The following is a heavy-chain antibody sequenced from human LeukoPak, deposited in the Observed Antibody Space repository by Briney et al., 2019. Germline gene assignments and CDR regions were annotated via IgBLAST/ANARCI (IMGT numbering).Heavy chain of an antibody. Sequence: PGGSLRLSCAASGFTFSSYSMNWVRQAPGKGLEWVSYISSSSSTIYYADSVKGRFTISRDNAKNSLYLQMNSLRAEDTAVYYCARDGRWDSGSYYDYWGQGTLVTVSS. D-gene: IGHD1-26*01. J-gene: IGHJ4*02. V-gene: IGHV3-48*01. CDR3: ARDGRWDSGSYYDY. CDR2: ISSSSSTI. CDR1: GFTFSSYS.